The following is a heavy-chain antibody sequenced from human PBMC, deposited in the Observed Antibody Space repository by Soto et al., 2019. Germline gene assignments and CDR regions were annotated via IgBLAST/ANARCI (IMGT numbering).Heavy chain of an antibody. D-gene: IGHD1-20*01. CDR2: TGISGRTT. V-gene: IGHV3-23*01. J-gene: IGHJ4*02. CDR1: GFSVNTYA. Sequence: GGSLRLSCTASGFSVNTYAMSWVRQAPGKGLEWVSTTGISGRTTYYADSVKGRFTVSRDDSQNTLDLQMSSLRAEDTAVYYCATVHNTSRSFNYWGQGTLVTVSS. CDR3: ATVHNTSRSFNY.